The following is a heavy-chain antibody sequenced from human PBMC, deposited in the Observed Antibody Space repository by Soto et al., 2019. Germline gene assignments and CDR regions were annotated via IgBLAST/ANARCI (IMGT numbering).Heavy chain of an antibody. CDR3: TRRRYYYYGLDV. CDR1: GFSFSGFA. J-gene: IGHJ6*02. D-gene: IGHD6-25*01. CDR2: IRTKASNYAT. V-gene: IGHV3-73*01. Sequence: PGGSLRLSCVVSGFSFSGFAVNWVRQAPGKGLEWVGRIRTKASNYATAYGASVKGRFTISRDDSKNTAYLQINSLKIEDTAVYYCTRRRYYYYGLDVWGQGTTVTVSS.